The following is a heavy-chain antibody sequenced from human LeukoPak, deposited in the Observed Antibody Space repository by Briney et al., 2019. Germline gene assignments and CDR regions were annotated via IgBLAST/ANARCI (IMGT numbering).Heavy chain of an antibody. CDR3: AKDDGGSYYIYYYYMDV. Sequence: GGSLRLSCAASGFTFSSYGMHWVRQAPGKGLEWVAFIRYDGSNKYYADSVKGRFTISRDNSKNTLYLQMNSLRAEDTAVYYCAKDDGGSYYIYYYYMDVWGKGTTVTISS. D-gene: IGHD1-26*01. CDR2: IRYDGSNK. V-gene: IGHV3-30*02. J-gene: IGHJ6*03. CDR1: GFTFSSYG.